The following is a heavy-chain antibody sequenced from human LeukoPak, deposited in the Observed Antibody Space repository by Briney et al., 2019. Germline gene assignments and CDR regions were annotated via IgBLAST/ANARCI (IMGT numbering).Heavy chain of an antibody. CDR2: ISGSGGST. Sequence: HSGGSLRLSCAASGFTFSSYSMNWVRQAPGKGLEWVSAISGSGGSTYYADSVKGRFTISRDNSKNTLYLQMNSLRAEDTAVYYCAKGTTYYYDSSGYSAVAWGQGTLVTVSS. J-gene: IGHJ5*02. D-gene: IGHD3-22*01. CDR3: AKGTTYYYDSSGYSAVA. CDR1: GFTFSSYS. V-gene: IGHV3-23*01.